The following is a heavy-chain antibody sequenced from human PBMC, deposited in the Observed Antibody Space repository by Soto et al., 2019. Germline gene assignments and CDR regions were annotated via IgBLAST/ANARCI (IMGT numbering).Heavy chain of an antibody. CDR1: GFTFSSYG. CDR2: IWYDGSNK. V-gene: IGHV3-33*01. Sequence: GGSLRLSCAASGFTFSSYGMHWVRQAPGKGLEWVAVIWYDGSNKYYADSVKGRFTISRDNSKNTLYLQMNSLRAEDTAVYYCARAYDFWRGYYADYWGQGTLVTVSS. J-gene: IGHJ4*02. D-gene: IGHD3-3*01. CDR3: ARAYDFWRGYYADY.